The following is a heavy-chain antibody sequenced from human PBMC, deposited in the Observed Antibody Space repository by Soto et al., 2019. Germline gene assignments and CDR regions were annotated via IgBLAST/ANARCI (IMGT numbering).Heavy chain of an antibody. J-gene: IGHJ4*02. Sequence: QIQLVQSGPEVTRPGASVKVSCKTSNYTFRSFGISWLRQAPGQGLEWMGWISGYNGDTKNAQKFQGRVRMTTDTPTSTAYMELRSLRSGDTAVYYCARDKMLVNSGEVMGTFDNWGQGTLVAVSS. CDR3: ARDKMLVNSGEVMGTFDN. D-gene: IGHD3-16*01. CDR2: ISGYNGDT. CDR1: NYTFRSFG. V-gene: IGHV1-18*01.